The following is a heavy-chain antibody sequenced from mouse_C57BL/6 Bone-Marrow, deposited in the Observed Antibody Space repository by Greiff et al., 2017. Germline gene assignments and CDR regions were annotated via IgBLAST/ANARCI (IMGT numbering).Heavy chain of an antibody. Sequence: VQLQQSGAELARPGASVKLSCKASGYTFTSYGISWVKQRTGQGLEWIGEIYPRSGNTYYNEKFKGKATLTADKSSSTAYMELRSLTSEDSAVYFCARGTTVVAPFAYWGQGSLGTVSA. J-gene: IGHJ3*01. D-gene: IGHD1-1*01. CDR2: IYPRSGNT. CDR1: GYTFTSYG. CDR3: ARGTTVVAPFAY. V-gene: IGHV1-81*01.